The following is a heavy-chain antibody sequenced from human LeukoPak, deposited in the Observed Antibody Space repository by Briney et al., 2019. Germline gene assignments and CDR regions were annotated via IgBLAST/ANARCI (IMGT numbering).Heavy chain of an antibody. CDR1: GFTFSSYW. V-gene: IGHV3-74*01. CDR3: ARSNQADDY. J-gene: IGHJ4*02. CDR2: VNPGGSSI. D-gene: IGHD1-14*01. Sequence: GGSLRLSCAASGFTFSSYWMHWVRQVPGKGLVWVARVNPGGSSITYADSVKGRFTISRDNAKNTLYLQMDSLRAEDTGVYYCARSNQADDYWGQGNLVTVSS.